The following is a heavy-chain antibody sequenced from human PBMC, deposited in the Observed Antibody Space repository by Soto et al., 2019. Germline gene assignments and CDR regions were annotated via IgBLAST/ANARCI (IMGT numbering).Heavy chain of an antibody. J-gene: IGHJ6*02. D-gene: IGHD5-18*01. CDR3: ARGSGIQLWSPYYYYGMDV. Sequence: SETLSLTCAVYGGSFSGYYWSWIRQPPGKGLEWIGEINHSGSTNYNPSPTSRVTISVDTSKNQFSLKLSSVTAADTAVYYCARGSGIQLWSPYYYYGMDVWGQGTTVTVSS. CDR2: INHSGST. CDR1: GGSFSGYY. V-gene: IGHV4-34*01.